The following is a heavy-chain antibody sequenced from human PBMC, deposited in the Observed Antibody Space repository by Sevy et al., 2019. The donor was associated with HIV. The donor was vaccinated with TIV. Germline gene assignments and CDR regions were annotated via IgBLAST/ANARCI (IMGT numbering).Heavy chain of an antibody. CDR1: GFTFTSYW. Sequence: GGSLRLSCAASGFTFTSYWMSWVRQAPGKGLEWVANIKQDGSEKYYVDSVKGRFTISRDNAKNSLYLQMNRLRAEDVAVYDWARDPSYYDSSGCYNGYVDCWGQGTLVTVSS. J-gene: IGHJ4*02. CDR2: IKQDGSEK. V-gene: IGHV3-7*01. CDR3: ARDPSYYDSSGCYNGYVDC. D-gene: IGHD3-22*01.